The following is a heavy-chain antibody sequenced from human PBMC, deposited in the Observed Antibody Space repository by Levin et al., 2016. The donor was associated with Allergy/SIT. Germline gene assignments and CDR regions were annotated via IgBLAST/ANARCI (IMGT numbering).Heavy chain of an antibody. CDR3: ASRLNFAPYSSGWADDAFDI. D-gene: IGHD6-19*01. CDR2: IYPGDSYT. V-gene: IGHV5-10-1*01. CDR1: GYSFTSYW. J-gene: IGHJ3*02. Sequence: GGSLRLSCKGSGYSFTSYWIGWVRQMPGKGLEWMGIIYPGDSYTNYSPSFQGHVTISADKSISTAYLQWSSLKASDTAMYYCASRLNFAPYSSGWADDAFDIWGQGTMVTVSS.